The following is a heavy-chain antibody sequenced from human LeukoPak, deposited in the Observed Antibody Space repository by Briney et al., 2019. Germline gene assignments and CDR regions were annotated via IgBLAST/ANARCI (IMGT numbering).Heavy chain of an antibody. D-gene: IGHD2-2*02. CDR3: ARSTTRYCSSTSCYIHFDY. Sequence: GGSLRLSCAASGFTFSSYSMNWVRQAPGKGLEWVSSISSSSSYIYYADSVKGRFTISRDNAKISLYLQMNSLRAEGTAVYYCARSTTRYCSSTSCYIHFDYWGQGTLVTVSS. V-gene: IGHV3-21*01. CDR2: ISSSSSYI. CDR1: GFTFSSYS. J-gene: IGHJ4*02.